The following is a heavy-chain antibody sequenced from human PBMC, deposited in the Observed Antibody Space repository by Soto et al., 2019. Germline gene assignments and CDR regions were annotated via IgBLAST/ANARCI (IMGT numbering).Heavy chain of an antibody. J-gene: IGHJ6*02. CDR3: ARTIGPLGYCSGGSCPPYYYYGMDV. D-gene: IGHD2-15*01. CDR2: IYPGDSDT. Sequence: GESLKISCKGSGYSVTSYWIGWVRQMPGKGLEWMGIIYPGDSDTRYSPSFQGQVTISADKSISTAYLQWSSLKASDTAMYYCARTIGPLGYCSGGSCPPYYYYGMDVWGQGTTVTVSS. V-gene: IGHV5-51*01. CDR1: GYSVTSYW.